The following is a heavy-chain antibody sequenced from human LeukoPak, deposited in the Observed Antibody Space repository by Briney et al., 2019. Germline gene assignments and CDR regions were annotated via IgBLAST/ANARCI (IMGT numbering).Heavy chain of an antibody. Sequence: GGSLRLSCAASGFTFSSYWMHWVRQAPGKGLVGVSRINSDGRSTNYADSVKGRFTISGDNAKNTLYLQMNSLRAEDTAVYYCARVGDYGSGFDFWGQGTLVTVSS. D-gene: IGHD3-10*01. J-gene: IGHJ4*02. V-gene: IGHV3-74*01. CDR2: INSDGRST. CDR3: ARVGDYGSGFDF. CDR1: GFTFSSYW.